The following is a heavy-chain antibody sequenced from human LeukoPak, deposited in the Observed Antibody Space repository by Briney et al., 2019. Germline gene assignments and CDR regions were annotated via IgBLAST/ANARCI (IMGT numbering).Heavy chain of an antibody. CDR3: ARYYGSRILGYYMDV. Sequence: SETLSLTCTVSSASISSYSWTWIRQPAGKALEWIGLIYTSGSTNYNPSLKSRVTMSVDTSKDQFSLSLNSVAAADTAVYYCARYYGSRILGYYMDVWGKGTTVTVSS. V-gene: IGHV4-4*07. CDR2: IYTSGST. D-gene: IGHD3-10*01. CDR1: SASISSYS. J-gene: IGHJ6*03.